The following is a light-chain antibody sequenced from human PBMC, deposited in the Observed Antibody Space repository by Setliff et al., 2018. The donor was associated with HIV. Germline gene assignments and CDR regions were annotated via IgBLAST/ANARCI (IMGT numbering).Light chain of an antibody. CDR3: ISYTTGASGYV. Sequence: QSVLTQPASVSGSPGQSITISCTGTTNDVGFYNRVSWHQQPPGNAPKLIIYEVTNRPSGVSDRFSGTKSGNSASLTISGLQAEDEADYYCISYTTGASGYVGGTGTKVTVL. CDR1: TNDVGFYNR. CDR2: EVT. V-gene: IGLV2-14*01. J-gene: IGLJ1*01.